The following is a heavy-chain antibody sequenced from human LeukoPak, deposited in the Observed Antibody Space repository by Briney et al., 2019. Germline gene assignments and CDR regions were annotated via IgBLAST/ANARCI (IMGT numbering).Heavy chain of an antibody. Sequence: KPSETLSLTCTVSGGSVSSGNYYWSWIRQPPGKGLEWIGYIYYSGNTNYNPSLKSRVTISVDTSKNQFSLKLSSVTAADTAVYYCARDLCSGGSCYPLDYYGMDVWGQGTTVTVSS. D-gene: IGHD2-15*01. V-gene: IGHV4-61*01. CDR2: IYYSGNT. CDR3: ARDLCSGGSCYPLDYYGMDV. CDR1: GGSVSSGNYY. J-gene: IGHJ6*02.